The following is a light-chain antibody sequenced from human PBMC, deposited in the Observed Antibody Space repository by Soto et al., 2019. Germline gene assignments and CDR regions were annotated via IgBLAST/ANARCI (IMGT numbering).Light chain of an antibody. V-gene: IGKV3-11*01. J-gene: IGKJ5*01. Sequence: EIVMTQSRATLSVSPGERATLSCRASQSVSILLAWYQQQPGQAPRLLIFDASKRATGIPARFSGTGSGTDFTLTISSLEPEDFAVYYCQHRMNWPLTFGQGTRLEIK. CDR3: QHRMNWPLT. CDR1: QSVSIL. CDR2: DAS.